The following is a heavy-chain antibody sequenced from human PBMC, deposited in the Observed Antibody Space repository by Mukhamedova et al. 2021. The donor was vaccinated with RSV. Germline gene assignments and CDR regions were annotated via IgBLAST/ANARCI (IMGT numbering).Heavy chain of an antibody. D-gene: IGHD3-10*01. CDR3: AGGAGDYGSGSYYGEGFDY. Sequence: QAPGKGLEWVSAISGSGGSTYYADSVKGRFTISRDNSKNTLYLQMNSLRAEDTAVYYCAGGAGDYGSGSYYGEGFDYWGQGTMVT. V-gene: IGHV3-23*01. J-gene: IGHJ4*02. CDR2: ISGSGGST.